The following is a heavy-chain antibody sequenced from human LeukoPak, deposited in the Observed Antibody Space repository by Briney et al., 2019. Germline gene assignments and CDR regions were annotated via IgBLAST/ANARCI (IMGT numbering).Heavy chain of an antibody. CDR2: LSCSGSST. D-gene: IGHD3-10*01. J-gene: IGHJ6*03. V-gene: IGHV3-23*01. CDR1: GFFSSYW. CDR3: ATPVPHGSDPSLYYYYMDV. Sequence: PGGSLRLSCEASGFFSSYWMTWVRQAPEKGLAWVSALSCSGSSTYYGDSVKGRFTISRDNSKNTLYLQMNSLRAEDTAVYCCATPVPHGSDPSLYYYYMDVWGKGTTVTISS.